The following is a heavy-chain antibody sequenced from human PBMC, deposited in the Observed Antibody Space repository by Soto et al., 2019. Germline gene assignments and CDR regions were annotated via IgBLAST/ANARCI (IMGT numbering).Heavy chain of an antibody. CDR3: ARDSEWELLPQPPEY. V-gene: IGHV1-3*01. D-gene: IGHD1-26*01. CDR1: GYAFTSYA. J-gene: IGHJ4*02. Sequence: GASVKVSCKASGYAFTSYAMHWVRQAPGQRLEWMGWINAGNGNTKYSQKFQGRVTITRDTSASTAYMELSSLRSEDTAVYYCARDSEWELLPQPPEYWGQGTLVPVSS. CDR2: INAGNGNT.